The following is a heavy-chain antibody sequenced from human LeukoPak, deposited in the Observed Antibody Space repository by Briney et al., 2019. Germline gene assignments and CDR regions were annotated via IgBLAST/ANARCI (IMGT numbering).Heavy chain of an antibody. V-gene: IGHV4-31*03. CDR3: ARGRGVVVPAAIREYYFDY. J-gene: IGHJ4*02. CDR2: IYYSGST. CDR1: GGSISSGGYY. D-gene: IGHD2-2*02. Sequence: PSETLSLTCTVSGGSISSGGYYWSWIRQHPGKGLEWIGYIYYSGSTNYNPSLKSRVTISVDTSKNQFSLKLSSVTAADTAVYYCARGRGVVVPAAIREYYFDYWGQGTLVTVSS.